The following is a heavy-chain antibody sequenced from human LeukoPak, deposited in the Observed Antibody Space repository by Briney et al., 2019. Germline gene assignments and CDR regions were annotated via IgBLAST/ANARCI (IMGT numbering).Heavy chain of an antibody. Sequence: SVKVSCKASGGTFSSYAISWVRQAPGQGLEWMGGIIPIFGTANYAQKFQGRVTITADKSTSTAYMELSSLRSEDTAVYYCARGAYNWNDAPYYYGMDVWGKGTTVTVSS. CDR3: ARGAYNWNDAPYYYGMDV. CDR1: GGTFSSYA. CDR2: IIPIFGTA. J-gene: IGHJ6*04. D-gene: IGHD1-1*01. V-gene: IGHV1-69*06.